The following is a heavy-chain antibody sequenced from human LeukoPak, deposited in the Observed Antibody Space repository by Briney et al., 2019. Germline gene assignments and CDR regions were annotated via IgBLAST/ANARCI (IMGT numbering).Heavy chain of an antibody. D-gene: IGHD1-1*01. CDR1: GGSIRSYY. V-gene: IGHV4-59*08. CDR2: IYYSGST. Sequence: SETLSLTCTVSGGSIRSYYWSWIRQPPGKGLEWIGYIYYSGSTNYNPSLKSRVTISVDTSKNQFSLKLSSVTAADTAVYYCARLNVFNGYYFDYWGQGTLVTVS. CDR3: ARLNVFNGYYFDY. J-gene: IGHJ4*01.